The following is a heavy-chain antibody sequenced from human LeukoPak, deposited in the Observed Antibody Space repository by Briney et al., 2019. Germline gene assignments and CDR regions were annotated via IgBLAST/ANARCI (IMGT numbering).Heavy chain of an antibody. CDR2: VYSGDSSA. CDR3: ARPLTLGGKGSDDS. CDR1: GFLFSNSR. J-gene: IGHJ5*01. Sequence: ESLKISCKASGFLFSNSRIGWVRQMPGKGLEWIRIVYSGDSSARYRASFQGHDTMSADKSINTAYLQWSSLKTSDTAIYDCARPLTLGGKGSDDSWGQGTMVIVSS. D-gene: IGHD3-16*01. V-gene: IGHV5-51*01.